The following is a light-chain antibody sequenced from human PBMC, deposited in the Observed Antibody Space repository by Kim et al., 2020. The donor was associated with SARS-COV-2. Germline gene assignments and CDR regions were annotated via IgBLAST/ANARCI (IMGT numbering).Light chain of an antibody. CDR3: SSYAGSNNLV. J-gene: IGLJ2*01. CDR2: EVS. V-gene: IGLV2-8*01. CDR1: SSDVGGYNY. Sequence: GPSVTISCTGTSSDVGGYNYVSWYQQHPGKAPKLMIYEVSKRPSGVPDRFSGSMSGNTASLTVSGLQAEDEADYYCSSYAGSNNLVFGGGTQLTVL.